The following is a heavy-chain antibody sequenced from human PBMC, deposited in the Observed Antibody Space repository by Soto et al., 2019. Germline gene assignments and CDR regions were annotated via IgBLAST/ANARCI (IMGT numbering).Heavy chain of an antibody. J-gene: IGHJ6*02. D-gene: IGHD2-2*01. CDR2: IYPGDSDT. CDR1: GYSFTSYW. V-gene: IGHV5-51*01. Sequence: PGESLKISCKGSGYSFTSYWIGWVRQMPGKGLEWMGIIYPGDSDTRYSPSFQGQVTISADKSISTAYLQWGSLKASDTAMYYCARQSCSSTSCRGGDYYYYGMDVWGQGTTVTVSS. CDR3: ARQSCSSTSCRGGDYYYYGMDV.